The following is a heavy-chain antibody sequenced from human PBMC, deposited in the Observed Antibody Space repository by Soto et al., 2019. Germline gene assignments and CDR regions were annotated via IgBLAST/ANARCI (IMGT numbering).Heavy chain of an antibody. Sequence: QLQLQESGPGLVKPSETLSLTCSVSDDSINSDKYYWGWIRQPPGKGLEWIGSIYYRGNAYYNPSLPTRVTISLDKSKSQYSLKLNSVTAAYSAVYFCARLEGLATISYYFYFWGQGALVTVSS. J-gene: IGHJ4*02. D-gene: IGHD5-12*01. V-gene: IGHV4-39*01. CDR3: ARLEGLATISYYFYF. CDR2: IYYRGNA. CDR1: DDSINSDKYY.